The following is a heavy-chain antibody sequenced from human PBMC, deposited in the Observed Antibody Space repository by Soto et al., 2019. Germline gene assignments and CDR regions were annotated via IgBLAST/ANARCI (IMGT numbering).Heavy chain of an antibody. CDR1: GYTFTSYA. CDR3: ARGGTYSDFWSGELSIDY. Sequence: QVQLVQSGAEVKKPGASVKVSCKASGYTFTSYAMHWVCQGPGQRLEWMGWINAGNGNTKYAQKFHGRVTITRDTSASTAYMALSSLRSEDTAVYYCARGGTYSDFWSGELSIDYWGQRTLVTVSS. D-gene: IGHD3-3*01. CDR2: INAGNGNT. V-gene: IGHV1-3*01. J-gene: IGHJ4*02.